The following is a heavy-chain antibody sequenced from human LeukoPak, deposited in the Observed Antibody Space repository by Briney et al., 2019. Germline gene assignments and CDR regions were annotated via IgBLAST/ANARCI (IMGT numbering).Heavy chain of an antibody. CDR2: IWYDGSNK. CDR1: GFTFSSYG. V-gene: IGHV3-33*01. D-gene: IGHD6-13*01. Sequence: PGGSLRLSCAASGFTFSSYGMHWVRQAPGKGLEWVAVIWYDGSNKYYADSVKGRFTTSRDNSKNTLYLQMNSLRAEDTAVYYCAREGQLVTFDYWGQGTLVTVSS. J-gene: IGHJ4*02. CDR3: AREGQLVTFDY.